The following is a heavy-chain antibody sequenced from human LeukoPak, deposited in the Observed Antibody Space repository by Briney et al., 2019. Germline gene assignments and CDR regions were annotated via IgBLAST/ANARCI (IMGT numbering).Heavy chain of an antibody. D-gene: IGHD3-22*01. J-gene: IGHJ4*02. Sequence: SQTLSLTCAISGDSVSSNSASWNWFRQSPSRGLEWLGRTFYTSKWNNDYAVSVKSRITINPDTSKNHFSLQLNSVTPEDTAAYYCARRRYYDYTGFFDYWGQGTLVTVSS. CDR2: TFYTSKWNN. CDR1: GDSVSSNSAS. V-gene: IGHV6-1*01. CDR3: ARRRYYDYTGFFDY.